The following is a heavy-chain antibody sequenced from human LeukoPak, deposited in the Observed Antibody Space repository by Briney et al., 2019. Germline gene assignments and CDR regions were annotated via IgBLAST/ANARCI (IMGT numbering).Heavy chain of an antibody. V-gene: IGHV4-34*01. J-gene: IGHJ4*02. CDR3: ARVSYIGYSYGSPLFDY. D-gene: IGHD5-18*01. Sequence: SETLSLTCAVYGGSFSGYYWSWIRQPPGKGLEWIGEINHSGSTNYNPSLKSRVTISVDTSKNQFSLKLSSVTAADTAVYYCARVSYIGYSYGSPLFDYWGQGTLVTVSS. CDR2: INHSGST. CDR1: GGSFSGYY.